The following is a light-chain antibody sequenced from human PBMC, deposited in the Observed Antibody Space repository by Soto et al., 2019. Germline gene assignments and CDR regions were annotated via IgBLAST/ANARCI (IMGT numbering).Light chain of an antibody. CDR2: QDS. Sequence: SSELTQPPSVSVSPGQTASITCSGDKLGDKYACWYQQKPGQSPVLVIYQDSKRPSGIPERFSSSISGNTATLTISGTQAMDEADYYCQAWDSSTVVFGGGTKLTVL. CDR3: QAWDSSTVV. V-gene: IGLV3-1*01. CDR1: KLGDKY. J-gene: IGLJ2*01.